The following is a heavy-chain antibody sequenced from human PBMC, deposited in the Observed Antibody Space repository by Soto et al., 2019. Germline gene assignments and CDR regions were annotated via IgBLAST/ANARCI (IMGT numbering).Heavy chain of an antibody. CDR3: ARAAAAGFYYYYGMDV. CDR2: IYYSGST. CDR1: GGSIISYY. J-gene: IGHJ6*02. V-gene: IGHV4-59*01. Sequence: SETLSLTCTVSGGSIISYYWSWIRQPPGKGLEWIGYIYYSGSTNYNPSLKSRVTISVDTSKNQFSLKLSSVTAADTAVYYCARAAAAGFYYYYGMDVWGQGTTVTVSS. D-gene: IGHD6-13*01.